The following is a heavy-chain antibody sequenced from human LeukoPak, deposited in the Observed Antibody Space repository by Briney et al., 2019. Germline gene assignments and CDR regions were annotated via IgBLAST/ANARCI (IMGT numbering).Heavy chain of an antibody. Sequence: GASVKVSCKASGYTFTNYDINWVRQATGQGLEWMGYMNPNSGFTTYAQKFQGRVTMTRDTSISTAYMELSSLRSDDTAVYYCARKSPELRYWGQGTLVTVSS. CDR2: MNPNSGFT. V-gene: IGHV1-8*01. CDR3: ARKSPELRY. J-gene: IGHJ4*02. CDR1: GYTFTNYD. D-gene: IGHD1-7*01.